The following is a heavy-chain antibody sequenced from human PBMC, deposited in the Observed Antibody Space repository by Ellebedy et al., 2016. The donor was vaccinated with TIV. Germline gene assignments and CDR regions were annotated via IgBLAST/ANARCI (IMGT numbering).Heavy chain of an antibody. J-gene: IGHJ6*02. CDR2: TYYGTKWSN. CDR3: ARDLSEAGGLWTNYYYHYGMDV. CDR1: GDSVSSNSAA. Sequence: SQTLSLTCAISGDSVSSNSAAWNWIRQSPSRGLEWLGRTYYGTKWSNDYAVSVRSRIIINPDTSKNQFSLNLSSVTAADTAVYYCARDLSEAGGLWTNYYYHYGMDVWGQGTTVTVSS. D-gene: IGHD5-18*01. V-gene: IGHV6-1*01.